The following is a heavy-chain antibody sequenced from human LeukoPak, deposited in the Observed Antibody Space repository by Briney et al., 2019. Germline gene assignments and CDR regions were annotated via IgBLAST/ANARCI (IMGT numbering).Heavy chain of an antibody. CDR1: GGTFSSYA. V-gene: IGHV1-69*04. D-gene: IGHD3-22*01. Sequence: ASVKVSCKASGGTFSSYAISWVRQAPGQGLEWMGRITPILGIANYAQKFQGRVTITADKSTSTAYMELSSLRSEDTAVYYCARDSYYDSSGYKALVTFDIWGQGTMVTVSS. CDR2: ITPILGIA. CDR3: ARDSYYDSSGYKALVTFDI. J-gene: IGHJ3*02.